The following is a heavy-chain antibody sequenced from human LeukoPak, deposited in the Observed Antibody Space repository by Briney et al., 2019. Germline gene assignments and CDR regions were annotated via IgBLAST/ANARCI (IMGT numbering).Heavy chain of an antibody. J-gene: IGHJ3*02. D-gene: IGHD6-13*01. CDR2: ISYDGSNK. CDR1: GFTFSSYG. CDR3: ARALPKYSSSYGAFDI. Sequence: PGGSLRLSCAASGFTFSSYGMHWVRQAPGKGLEWVAVISYDGSNKYYADSVKGRFTISRDNSKNTLYLQMNSLRAEDTAVYYCARALPKYSSSYGAFDIWGQGTMVTVSS. V-gene: IGHV3-30*03.